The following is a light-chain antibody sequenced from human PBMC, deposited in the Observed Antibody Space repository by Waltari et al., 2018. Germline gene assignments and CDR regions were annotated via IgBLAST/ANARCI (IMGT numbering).Light chain of an antibody. V-gene: IGKV3-20*01. CDR3: QHYLRLPVT. CDR1: QSVSRA. J-gene: IGKJ1*01. Sequence: EIVLTQSPGTLPLSRGARAPLSSRASQSVSRALTWYQQKPGQAPRLLIYGASTRATGIPDRFSGSGSGTDFSLTISRLEPDDFAVYYCQHYLRLPVTFGQGTTVEI. CDR2: GAS.